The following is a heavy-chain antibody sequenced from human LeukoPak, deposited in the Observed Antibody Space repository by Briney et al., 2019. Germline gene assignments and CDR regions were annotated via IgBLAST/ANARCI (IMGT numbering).Heavy chain of an antibody. CDR2: MSSSDDGR. D-gene: IGHD2-15*01. CDR3: AKAPVTSCRGAFCYPFDY. J-gene: IGHJ4*02. Sequence: GGSLRLSCATSGFSFSSYAMSWVRQAPGKGLEWVSAMSSSDDGRYYAASVRGRFTISRDTSRSTLYLQTNSLRAEDAAVYYCAKAPVTSCRGAFCYPFDYWGQGTLVTVSS. CDR1: GFSFSSYA. V-gene: IGHV3-23*01.